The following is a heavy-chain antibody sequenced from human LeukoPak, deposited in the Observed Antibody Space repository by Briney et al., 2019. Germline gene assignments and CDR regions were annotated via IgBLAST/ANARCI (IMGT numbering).Heavy chain of an antibody. Sequence: ASVKVSCKASGYTFTSYDINWVRQATGQGLEWVGWMNPNSGNTGYAQKFQGRVTITRNTSISTAYMELSSLRSEDTAVYYCATSICSSTSCYLDAFDIWGQGTMVTVSS. CDR1: GYTFTSYD. CDR2: MNPNSGNT. CDR3: ATSICSSTSCYLDAFDI. J-gene: IGHJ3*02. V-gene: IGHV1-8*03. D-gene: IGHD2-2*01.